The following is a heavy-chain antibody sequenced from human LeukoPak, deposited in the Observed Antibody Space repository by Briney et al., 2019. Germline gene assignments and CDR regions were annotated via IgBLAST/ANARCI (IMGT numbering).Heavy chain of an antibody. J-gene: IGHJ4*02. CDR2: ISGGGGST. V-gene: IGHV3-23*01. Sequence: GGSLRLSCAASGFTFTSYSMNWVRQAPGKGLEWVSTISGGGGSTYQADSVKGRFTISRDNSKNTLYLQMNSLRAEDTAVYYCAKDMGGYNFDYWGQGTLVTVSS. D-gene: IGHD2-2*02. CDR1: GFTFTSYS. CDR3: AKDMGGYNFDY.